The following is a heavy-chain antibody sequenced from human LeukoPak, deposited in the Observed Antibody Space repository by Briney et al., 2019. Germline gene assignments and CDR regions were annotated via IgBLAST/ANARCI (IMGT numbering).Heavy chain of an antibody. Sequence: GGSLRLSCAGSGFTLSSYDMTWVRQAPGKGLEWVSTISSSSGNTYYAGSVKGRFTISRDNAKNSLYLQMHSLRAEDTAVYYCASGLELDYWGQGTLVTVSS. J-gene: IGHJ4*02. V-gene: IGHV3-21*01. CDR1: GFTLSSYD. CDR2: ISSSSGNT. CDR3: ASGLELDY.